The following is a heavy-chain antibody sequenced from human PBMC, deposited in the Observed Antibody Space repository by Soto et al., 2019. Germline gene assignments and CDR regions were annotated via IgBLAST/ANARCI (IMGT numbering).Heavy chain of an antibody. CDR1: GGSVNTAPYY. CDR2: IYNSGST. D-gene: IGHD3-22*01. CDR3: ARDHHSFYDTSGYYPYFDY. Sequence: SETLSLTCTVSGGSVNTAPYYWSWIRQPPGKGLEWIGYIYNSGSTNYNPSLKSRVSISLDTSKNQFSLNLSSVTAADTAVYFCARDHHSFYDTSGYYPYFDYWGQGTLVTVSS. J-gene: IGHJ4*02. V-gene: IGHV4-61*01.